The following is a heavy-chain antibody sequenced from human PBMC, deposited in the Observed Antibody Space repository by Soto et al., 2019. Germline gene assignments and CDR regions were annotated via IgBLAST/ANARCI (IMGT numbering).Heavy chain of an antibody. V-gene: IGHV4-31*03. J-gene: IGHJ3*01. Sequence: QVQLQESGPGLVRPSQTLSLTCTVSAGSISTINYYWSWIRQHPEKGLEWIGYISYSGSTFYHSSLKXRXTXSXHPSKKQFSLTLTSVTAADTAVYYCARSAQWDGFDPWGQGTMVTVSS. CDR3: ARSAQWDGFDP. CDR2: ISYSGST. D-gene: IGHD2-8*01. CDR1: AGSISTINYY.